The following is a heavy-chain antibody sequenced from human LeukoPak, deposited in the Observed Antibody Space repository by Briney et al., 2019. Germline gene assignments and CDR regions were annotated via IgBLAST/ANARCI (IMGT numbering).Heavy chain of an antibody. J-gene: IGHJ4*02. CDR3: ARDLVNYASPFDY. Sequence: PGGSLRLSCAASGFTFSDYFMSWIRQAPGKGLEWVSYISSSGSPIYYADSVKGRFTISRDKAKNSLYLQMYGLRAEDTAVYYCARDLVNYASPFDYWGQGTLVTVSS. CDR2: ISSSGSPI. V-gene: IGHV3-11*01. D-gene: IGHD2-2*01. CDR1: GFTFSDYF.